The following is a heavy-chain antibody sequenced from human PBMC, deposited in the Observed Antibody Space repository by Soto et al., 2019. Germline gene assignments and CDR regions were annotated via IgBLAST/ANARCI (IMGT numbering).Heavy chain of an antibody. CDR3: AKAYFFAVPAGQIGAYDI. V-gene: IGHV3-30*18. Sequence: QVQLVESGGGVVQPGNSLRLSCTASGFTFSKYGIHWVRQAPGRGLEWVAGISYDGSRQHFADSVKGRVTISRDNSSNTVNLKVNSLRPDDPAVYFCAKAYFFAVPAGQIGAYDIWGQGTVVTVSS. CDR2: ISYDGSRQ. D-gene: IGHD2-2*01. CDR1: GFTFSKYG. J-gene: IGHJ3*02.